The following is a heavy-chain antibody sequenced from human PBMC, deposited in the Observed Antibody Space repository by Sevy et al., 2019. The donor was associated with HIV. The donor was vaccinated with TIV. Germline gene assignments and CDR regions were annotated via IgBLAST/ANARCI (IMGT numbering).Heavy chain of an antibody. CDR2: ISYDGSSK. V-gene: IGHV3-30-3*01. D-gene: IGHD3-10*02. J-gene: IGHJ4*02. CDR3: ARDGGYSVNFLPSGY. CDR1: GFTFSSHA. Sequence: GGSLRLSCAASGFTFSSHAMHWVRQAPGKGLEWMAAISYDGSSKYCADSVKGRFTISRADFKNTLYLQMSSLRAGDTAVYYCARDGGYSVNFLPSGYWGQGTLVTVSS.